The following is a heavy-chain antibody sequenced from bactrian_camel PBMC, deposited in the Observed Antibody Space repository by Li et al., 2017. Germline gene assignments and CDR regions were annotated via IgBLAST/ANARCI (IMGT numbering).Heavy chain of an antibody. V-gene: IGHV3S42*01. J-gene: IGHJ4*01. CDR3: AADRFDRPCNVVRGTNWWDY. CDR2: IAYDGWVS. D-gene: IGHD7*01. CDR1: GFQFSDYP. Sequence: VQLVESGGDMVQPGGSLRLSCIASGFQFSDYPMSWVRQAAGKDLEWIAQIAYDGWVSRYNDPAKGRFTISQDNAKNTVYLQMNSLQLEDTAMYYCAADRFDRPCNVVRGTNWWDYRSQGTQVTVS.